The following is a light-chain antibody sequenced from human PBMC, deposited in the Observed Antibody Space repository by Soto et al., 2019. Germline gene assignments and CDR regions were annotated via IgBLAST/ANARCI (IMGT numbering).Light chain of an antibody. CDR2: DAS. J-gene: IGKJ4*01. CDR1: QSVSSY. V-gene: IGKV3-11*01. Sequence: EIVLTQSPATLFLSPGERATLSCRASQSVSSYLAWYQQKPGQAPRLLIYDASNRATGIPARFSGSGSGTDFTITISSLEPEDFAVYYCQQRSNWPPWLTFGGGTKVEIK. CDR3: QQRSNWPPWLT.